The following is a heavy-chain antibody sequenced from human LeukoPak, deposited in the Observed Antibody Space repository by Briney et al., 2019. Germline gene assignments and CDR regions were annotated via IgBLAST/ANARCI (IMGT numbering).Heavy chain of an antibody. CDR1: GYTFTGYY. CDR3: ARGGTWLSHHYTSGKDY. D-gene: IGHD6-19*01. V-gene: IGHV1-2*02. CDR2: INPNSGGT. Sequence: ASVEVSCKASGYTFTGYYMHWVRQAPGQGLEWMGWINPNSGGTNYAQKFQGRVTMTRDTSTSTVYMELSSLRSEDTAVYYCARGGTWLSHHYTSGKDYWGQGTLVTVSS. J-gene: IGHJ4*02.